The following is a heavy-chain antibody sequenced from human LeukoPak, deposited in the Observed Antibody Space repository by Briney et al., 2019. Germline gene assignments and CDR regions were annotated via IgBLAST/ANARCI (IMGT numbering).Heavy chain of an antibody. Sequence: GASVKVSCKASGGTFSSYAISWVRQAPGQGLEWMGGIIPIFGTANYAQKFQGRVTITTDESTSTAYMELSSLRSEDTAVYYCARLYGGYTPKYFDYWGQGTLVTVSS. D-gene: IGHD5-12*01. J-gene: IGHJ4*02. CDR2: IIPIFGTA. CDR1: GGTFSSYA. CDR3: ARLYGGYTPKYFDY. V-gene: IGHV1-69*05.